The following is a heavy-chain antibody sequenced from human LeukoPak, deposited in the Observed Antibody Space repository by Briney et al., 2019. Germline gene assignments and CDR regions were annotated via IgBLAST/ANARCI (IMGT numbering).Heavy chain of an antibody. CDR3: ARTIPPIFGVVMIDAFDI. Sequence: KPSETLSLTCTVSGGSISSYYWSWIRQPPGKGLEWIGYIYYSGSTNYNPSLKSRVTISVDTSKNQFSLKLSSVTAADTAVYYCARTIPPIFGVVMIDAFDIWGQGTMVTVSS. V-gene: IGHV4-59*01. D-gene: IGHD3-3*01. J-gene: IGHJ3*02. CDR2: IYYSGST. CDR1: GGSISSYY.